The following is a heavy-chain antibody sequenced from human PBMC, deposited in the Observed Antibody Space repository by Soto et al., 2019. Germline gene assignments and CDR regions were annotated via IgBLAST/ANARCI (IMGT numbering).Heavy chain of an antibody. J-gene: IGHJ4*02. CDR2: IYYSGST. V-gene: IGHV4-39*07. Sequence: SETLSLTCTVSGGSISSSSYYWGWIRQPPGKGLEWIGSIYYSGSTYYNPSLKSRVTISVDTSKNQFSLKLSSVTAADTAVYYCARGMTTVTPLDYWGQGTLVTVSS. CDR1: GGSISSSSYY. CDR3: ARGMTTVTPLDY. D-gene: IGHD4-4*01.